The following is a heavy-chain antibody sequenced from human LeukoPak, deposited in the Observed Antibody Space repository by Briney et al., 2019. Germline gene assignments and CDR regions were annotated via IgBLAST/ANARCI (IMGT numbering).Heavy chain of an antibody. Sequence: GGSLRLSCAASGFTFSSYAMSWVRQAPGKGLEWVSAISGSGGSTYYADSMKGRFTISRDNSKNTLYLQMNSLRAEDTAVYYCARRSSSWYGFDYWGQGTLVTVSS. D-gene: IGHD6-13*01. V-gene: IGHV3-23*01. J-gene: IGHJ4*02. CDR3: ARRSSSWYGFDY. CDR1: GFTFSSYA. CDR2: ISGSGGST.